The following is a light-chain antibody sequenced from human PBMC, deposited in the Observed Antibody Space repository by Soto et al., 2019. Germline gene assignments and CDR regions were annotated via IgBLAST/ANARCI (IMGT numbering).Light chain of an antibody. CDR3: CSYAGSSTFVV. Sequence: QSVLTQPASVSGSPGQSITISCTGTSSDVGSYNLVSWYQQHPGKAPKLMIYEGSKRPSGVSNRFSGSKSGNTVSLTISGLQAEDEADYYCCSYAGSSTFVVFGGGTK. J-gene: IGLJ2*01. CDR2: EGS. V-gene: IGLV2-23*01. CDR1: SSDVGSYNL.